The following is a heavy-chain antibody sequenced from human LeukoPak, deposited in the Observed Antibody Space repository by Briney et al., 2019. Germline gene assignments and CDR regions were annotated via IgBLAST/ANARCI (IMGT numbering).Heavy chain of an antibody. Sequence: GGSLRLSCAASGFTFSYYWMNWVRQAPGKGLVWVSRMNTDGSVTNYADSVKGRFTVSRDNAKNTLYLQMNSLRAEDTAVYYCVRDSSGSYWGQGTLVTVSS. V-gene: IGHV3-74*01. D-gene: IGHD3-22*01. J-gene: IGHJ4*02. CDR2: MNTDGSVT. CDR3: VRDSSGSY. CDR1: GFTFSYYW.